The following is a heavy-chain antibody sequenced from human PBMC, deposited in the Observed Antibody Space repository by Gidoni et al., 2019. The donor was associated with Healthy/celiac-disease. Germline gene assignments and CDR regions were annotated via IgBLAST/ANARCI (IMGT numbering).Heavy chain of an antibody. CDR2: IYYSGST. D-gene: IGHD3-22*01. J-gene: IGHJ3*02. Sequence: QVQLQESGPGLVKPSETLSLTCTVSGGSISSYYWSWIRQPPGKGLEWIGYIYYSGSTNSNPSLKSRVTISVDTSKNQFSLKLSSVTAADTAVYYCARRSSGYYYGAFDIWGQGTMVTVSS. V-gene: IGHV4-59*08. CDR1: GGSISSYY. CDR3: ARRSSGYYYGAFDI.